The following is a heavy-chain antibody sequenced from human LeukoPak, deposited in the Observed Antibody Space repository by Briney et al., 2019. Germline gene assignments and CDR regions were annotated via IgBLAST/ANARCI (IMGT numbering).Heavy chain of an antibody. CDR1: GFTFSSYA. CDR3: AKVEGYYVPTGALGD. CDR2: ISGSGGST. Sequence: PGGSLRLSCAAFGFTFSSYAMSWVRQAPGKGLEWVSAISGSGGSTYYADSVKGRFTISRDKSKNTLYLQMNSLRAEDTAVYYCAKVEGYYVPTGALGDWGQGTLVTVSS. D-gene: IGHD3-16*01. J-gene: IGHJ4*02. V-gene: IGHV3-23*01.